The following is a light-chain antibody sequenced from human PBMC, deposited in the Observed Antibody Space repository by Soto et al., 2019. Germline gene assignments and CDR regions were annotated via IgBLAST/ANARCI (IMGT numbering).Light chain of an antibody. Sequence: EVVMTQSPATLSVSPGERATLSCRASQSVSRNLAWYQQRPGQPPRLVMYGASTRATGIPARFSGSGSGTELNLTISSLQSEDCVVDYCQHYNNWPPYTFGHRTKLEIK. J-gene: IGKJ2*01. CDR3: QHYNNWPPYT. V-gene: IGKV3-15*01. CDR2: GAS. CDR1: QSVSRN.